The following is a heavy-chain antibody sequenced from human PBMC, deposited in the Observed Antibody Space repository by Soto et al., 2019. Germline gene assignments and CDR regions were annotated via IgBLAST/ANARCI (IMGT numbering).Heavy chain of an antibody. CDR3: ARQAILDYYGSGSYYKQPPGYYYYYMDV. J-gene: IGHJ6*03. CDR2: IYPGDSGT. D-gene: IGHD3-10*01. CDR1: GYSFTSYW. Sequence: PGESLKISCKGSGYSFTSYWIGWVRQMPGKGLEWMGIIYPGDSGTRYSPSFQGQVTISADKSISTAYLQWSGLKASDTAMYYCARQAILDYYGSGSYYKQPPGYYYYYMDVWGKGTTVTVSS. V-gene: IGHV5-51*01.